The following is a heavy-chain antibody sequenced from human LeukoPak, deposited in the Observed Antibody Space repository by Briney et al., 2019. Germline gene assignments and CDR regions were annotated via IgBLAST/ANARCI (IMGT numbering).Heavy chain of an antibody. CDR3: ARDLVPRTYYLYGMDV. Sequence: PGGSLRLSCAASGFTFSSYGMHWVRQAPGKGLEWVAVIWYDGSNKYYADSVKGRFTISRDNSKNTLYLQMNSLRAEDTAVYYCARDLVPRTYYLYGMDVWGQGTTVTVSS. CDR1: GFTFSSYG. CDR2: IWYDGSNK. J-gene: IGHJ6*02. D-gene: IGHD3-10*01. V-gene: IGHV3-33*01.